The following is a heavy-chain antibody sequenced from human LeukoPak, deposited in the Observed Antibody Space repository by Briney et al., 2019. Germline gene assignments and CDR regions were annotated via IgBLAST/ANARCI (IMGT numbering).Heavy chain of an antibody. Sequence: PGGSLRLSCAASGFTFSSYAMSWVRQAPGKGLEWVSAISGSGGSAYYADSVKGRFTISRDNSKNTLYLQMNSLRAEDTAVYYCARESWAESDTAMDGYYYYGMDVWGQGTTVTVSS. CDR1: GFTFSSYA. CDR2: ISGSGGSA. CDR3: ARESWAESDTAMDGYYYYGMDV. J-gene: IGHJ6*02. D-gene: IGHD5-18*01. V-gene: IGHV3-23*01.